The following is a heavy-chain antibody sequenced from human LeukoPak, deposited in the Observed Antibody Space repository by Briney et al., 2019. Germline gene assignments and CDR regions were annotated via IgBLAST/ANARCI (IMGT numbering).Heavy chain of an antibody. CDR3: ASTDDYSNYVDY. D-gene: IGHD4-11*01. CDR1: GGSFSGYY. CDR2: INHSGST. V-gene: IGHV4-34*01. J-gene: IGHJ4*02. Sequence: PSETLSITCAVYGGSFSGYYWSWIRQPPGKGLEWIGEINHSGSTNYNPSLKSRVTISVDTSKNQFSLKLSSVTAADTAVYYCASTDDYSNYVDYWGQGTLVTVSS.